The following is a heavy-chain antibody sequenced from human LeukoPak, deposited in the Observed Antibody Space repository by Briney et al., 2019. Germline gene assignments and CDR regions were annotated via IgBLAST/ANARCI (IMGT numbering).Heavy chain of an antibody. CDR2: ISSSGSTI. CDR1: GFTFSDYY. D-gene: IGHD3-3*01. J-gene: IGHJ4*02. Sequence: PGGSLRLSCAASGFTFSDYYMSWIRQAPGKGLEWVSYISSSGSTIYYADSVKGRFTISRDNSKNTLYLQMNSLRAEDTAVYYCARGDFWSGYNFDYWGQGTLVTVSS. CDR3: ARGDFWSGYNFDY. V-gene: IGHV3-11*04.